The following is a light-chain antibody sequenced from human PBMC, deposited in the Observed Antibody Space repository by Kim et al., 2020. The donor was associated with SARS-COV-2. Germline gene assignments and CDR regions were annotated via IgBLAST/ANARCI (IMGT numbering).Light chain of an antibody. Sequence: IVLTQTPISLSVTPGQPASISCKSTESLLHSDGKTYLYWYLQRPGQSPQLLIYEVSSRFSGVPDRFSGSGSVTYFTLNVSRVEAEDVGVYYCMHSLRPPLTFGQGTKVDI. J-gene: IGKJ1*01. CDR2: EVS. V-gene: IGKV2-29*02. CDR1: ESLLHSDGKTY. CDR3: MHSLRPPLT.